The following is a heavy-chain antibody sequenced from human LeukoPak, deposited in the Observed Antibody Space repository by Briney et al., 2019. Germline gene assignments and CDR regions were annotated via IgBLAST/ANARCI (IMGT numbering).Heavy chain of an antibody. J-gene: IGHJ4*02. CDR2: IIPILGIA. CDR1: GGTFSSYA. V-gene: IGHV1-69*04. D-gene: IGHD3-10*01. CDR3: TTGPLWFGESNLFDY. Sequence: GSSVKVSCKASGGTFSSYAISWVRQAPGQGLEWMGRIIPILGIANYAQKFQGRVTITADKSTSTAYMELSSLRSEDTAVYYCTTGPLWFGESNLFDYWGQGTLVTVSS.